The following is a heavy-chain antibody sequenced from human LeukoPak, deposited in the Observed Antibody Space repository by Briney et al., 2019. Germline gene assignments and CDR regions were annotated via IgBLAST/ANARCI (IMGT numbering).Heavy chain of an antibody. J-gene: IGHJ4*02. V-gene: IGHV3-64D*06. CDR2: ISSNGGST. CDR3: VKDSPYSSSWYFDY. D-gene: IGHD6-13*01. Sequence: GGSLRLSCRGSGFIYGNYWMTWVRQAPGKGLEYVSAISSNGGSTYYADSVKGRFTISRDNSKNTLYLQMSSLRAEDTAVYYCVKDSPYSSSWYFDYWGQGTLVTVSS. CDR1: GFIYGNYW.